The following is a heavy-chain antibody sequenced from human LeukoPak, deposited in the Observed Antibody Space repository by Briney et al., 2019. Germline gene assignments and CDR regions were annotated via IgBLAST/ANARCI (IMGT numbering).Heavy chain of an antibody. CDR1: GGSISSSSYY. V-gene: IGHV4-39*07. D-gene: IGHD3-10*01. CDR3: ARRLGRKFGERFYYYHYMDV. Sequence: SETLSLTCTVSGGSISSSSYYWGWIRQPPGKGLEWIGNIFYSGSTYYGPSLKSRVTISGDTPKNQFSLKLRSVTAADTAVYYCARRLGRKFGERFYYYHYMDVWGKGTTVTISS. J-gene: IGHJ6*03. CDR2: IFYSGST.